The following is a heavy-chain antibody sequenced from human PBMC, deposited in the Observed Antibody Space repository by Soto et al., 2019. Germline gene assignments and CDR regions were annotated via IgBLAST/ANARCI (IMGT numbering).Heavy chain of an antibody. J-gene: IGHJ5*02. V-gene: IGHV1-3*01. CDR2: INAGNGNT. Sequence: GASVKVSCKASGYTFTSYAVHWVRQAPGQRLEWMGWINAGNGNTKYSQKFQGRVTITRDTSASTAYMELSSLRSEDTAVYYCARDIQTTKYSSSWYWLDPWGQGTMVTVSS. CDR1: GYTFTSYA. D-gene: IGHD6-13*01. CDR3: ARDIQTTKYSSSWYWLDP.